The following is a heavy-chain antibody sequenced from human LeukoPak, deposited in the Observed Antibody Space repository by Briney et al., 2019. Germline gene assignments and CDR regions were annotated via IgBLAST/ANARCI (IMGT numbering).Heavy chain of an antibody. CDR3: ARSNQADDY. D-gene: IGHD1-14*01. V-gene: IGHV3-74*01. J-gene: IGHJ4*02. Sequence: PGRSLRLSCAASGFTFSSFWMHWVRQVQGKGLVWVARINPGGSSITYADSVKGRFTISRDNAKNTLYLQMDSLRAEDTGVYYCARSNQADDYWGQGTLVTVSS. CDR1: GFTFSSFW. CDR2: INPGGSSI.